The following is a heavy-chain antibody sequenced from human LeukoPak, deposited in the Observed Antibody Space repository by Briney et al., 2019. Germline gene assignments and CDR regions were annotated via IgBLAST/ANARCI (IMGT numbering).Heavy chain of an antibody. CDR2: MNPNSGNT. Sequence: GASVKVSCKASGYTSTSYDIHWVRQATGQGLEWMGWMNPNSGNTGYAQKFQGRVTMTRNTSISTAYMELSSLRSEDTAVYYCARGGSSWYAEYYFDYWGQGTLVTVSS. CDR3: ARGGSSWYAEYYFDY. V-gene: IGHV1-8*01. D-gene: IGHD6-13*01. CDR1: GYTSTSYD. J-gene: IGHJ4*02.